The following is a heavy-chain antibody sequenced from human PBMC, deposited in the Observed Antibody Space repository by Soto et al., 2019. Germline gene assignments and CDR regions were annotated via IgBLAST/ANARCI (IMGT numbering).Heavy chain of an antibody. J-gene: IGHJ6*02. Sequence: SGGSLRRSYAASGSTFSNALMNWGRQAPGKGLEWVGRIKSKTDGWTTDYAAPVKGRFTISRDDSKNTRYLQMNSLKTEDTAVYYCTTSPYQYYYYGMDVWGQGTTVTV. CDR1: GSTFSNAL. D-gene: IGHD2-2*01. CDR2: IKSKTDGWTT. CDR3: TTSPYQYYYYGMDV. V-gene: IGHV3-15*01.